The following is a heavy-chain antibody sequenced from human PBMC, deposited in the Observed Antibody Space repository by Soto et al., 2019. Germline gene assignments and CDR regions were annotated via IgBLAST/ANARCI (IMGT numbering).Heavy chain of an antibody. CDR3: AREPYCSGGSCYSYYGMDV. J-gene: IGHJ6*02. V-gene: IGHV1-69*08. CDR2: IIPILGIA. CDR1: GGTFSSYT. D-gene: IGHD2-15*01. Sequence: QVQLVQSGAEVKKPGSSVKVSCKASGGTFSSYTISWVRQAPGQGLEWMGRIIPILGIANYAQKFQGRVTITADKSTSTAYMELSSLRSEDTAVYYCAREPYCSGGSCYSYYGMDVWGQGTTVTVSS.